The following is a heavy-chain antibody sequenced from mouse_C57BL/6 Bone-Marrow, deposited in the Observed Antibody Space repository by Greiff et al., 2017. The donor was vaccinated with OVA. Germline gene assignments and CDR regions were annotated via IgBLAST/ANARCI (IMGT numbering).Heavy chain of an antibody. CDR1: GFNIKDDY. V-gene: IGHV14-4*01. CDR2: IDPENGDT. CDR3: TLYYSNPYFDY. Sequence: EVMLVESGAELVRPGASVKLSCTASGFNIKDDYMHWVKQRPEQGLEWIGWIDPENGDTEYASKFQGKATITADTSSNTAYLQLSSLTSEDTAVYYCTLYYSNPYFDYWGQGTTLTVSS. D-gene: IGHD2-5*01. J-gene: IGHJ2*01.